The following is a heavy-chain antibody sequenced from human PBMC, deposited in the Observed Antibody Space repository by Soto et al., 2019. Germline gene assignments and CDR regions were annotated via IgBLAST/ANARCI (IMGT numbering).Heavy chain of an antibody. CDR3: ARVVPGYDSRGYYPQAPDY. CDR2: ISPSGTT. Sequence: PSETLSLTCTVSGGSISSYYWSWIRQPAGKGLEWIGRISPSGTTNYNPSLKTRVTVSLDTSKNDFSLKLTSVTAADTAVYYCARVVPGYDSRGYYPQAPDYWGQGTLVTVSS. D-gene: IGHD3-22*01. CDR1: GGSISSYY. J-gene: IGHJ4*02. V-gene: IGHV4-4*07.